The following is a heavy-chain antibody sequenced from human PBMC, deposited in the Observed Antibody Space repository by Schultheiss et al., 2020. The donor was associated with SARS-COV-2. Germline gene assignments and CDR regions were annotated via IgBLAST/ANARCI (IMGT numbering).Heavy chain of an antibody. V-gene: IGHV3-48*04. D-gene: IGHD5-24*01. Sequence: GGSLRLSCAASGFTFSSYSMNWVRQAPGKGLEWVSYISSSSSTMFYADSVKGRFTISRDNAKNSLYLQMNSLRAEDTAVYYCARARWLQYYYYYYGMDVWGQGTTVTVSS. CDR1: GFTFSSYS. J-gene: IGHJ6*02. CDR3: ARARWLQYYYYYYGMDV. CDR2: ISSSSSTM.